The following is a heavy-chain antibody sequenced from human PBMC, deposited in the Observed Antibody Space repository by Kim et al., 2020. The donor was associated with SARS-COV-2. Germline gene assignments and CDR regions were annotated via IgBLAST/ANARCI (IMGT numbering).Heavy chain of an antibody. D-gene: IGHD3-22*01. CDR2: IYHSGST. Sequence: SETLSLTCAVSGGSISSGGYSWSWIRQPPGKGLEWIGYIYHSGSTYYNPSLKSRVTISVDRSKNQFSLKLSSVTAADTAVYYCARGFDSSGYYYSFDYWGQGTLVTVSS. J-gene: IGHJ4*02. CDR1: GGSISSGGYS. V-gene: IGHV4-30-2*01. CDR3: ARGFDSSGYYYSFDY.